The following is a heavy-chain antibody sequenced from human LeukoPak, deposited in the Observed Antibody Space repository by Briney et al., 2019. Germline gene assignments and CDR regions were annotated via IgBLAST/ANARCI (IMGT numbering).Heavy chain of an antibody. D-gene: IGHD3-10*01. V-gene: IGHV3-49*04. Sequence: GGSLRLSCITSGFNFGDYGMSWVRQAPGKGLEWVSFIRSKAYGGTPEYAASVKGRFTISRDDSKSIAYLQMDSLKTEDTALYYCAGRGTWSGSIALDYWGQGALVTVSS. CDR3: AGRGTWSGSIALDY. CDR2: IRSKAYGGTP. J-gene: IGHJ4*02. CDR1: GFNFGDYG.